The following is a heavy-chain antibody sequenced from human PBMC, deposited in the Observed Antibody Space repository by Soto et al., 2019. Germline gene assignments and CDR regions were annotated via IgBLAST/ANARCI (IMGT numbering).Heavy chain of an antibody. Sequence: PGGSLRLSCAASGFTFSSYGMHWVRQAPGKGLEWVAVISYDGSNKYYADSVKGRFTISRDNSKNTLFLQMNSLRAEDTAVYYCAKFGAYDSSGYHNGGVDYWGQGTLVTVSS. D-gene: IGHD3-22*01. J-gene: IGHJ4*02. V-gene: IGHV3-30*18. CDR2: ISYDGSNK. CDR3: AKFGAYDSSGYHNGGVDY. CDR1: GFTFSSYG.